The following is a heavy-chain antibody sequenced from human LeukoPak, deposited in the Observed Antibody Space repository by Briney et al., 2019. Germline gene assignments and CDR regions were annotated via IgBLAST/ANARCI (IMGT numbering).Heavy chain of an antibody. J-gene: IGHJ4*02. CDR1: AVSISRHF. CDR2: VFSSGST. CDR3: ARLSLKVLEWSPTKGKETHYFDY. D-gene: IGHD3-3*01. Sequence: SETLSLTCNFSAVSISRHFWSWIRQTPKKGLEWLGYVFSSGSTNYNPSLKSRITISLDTSKHQFSLTLNSVTAADTAVYYCARLSLKVLEWSPTKGKETHYFDYWGQGTLVTVSS. V-gene: IGHV4-59*11.